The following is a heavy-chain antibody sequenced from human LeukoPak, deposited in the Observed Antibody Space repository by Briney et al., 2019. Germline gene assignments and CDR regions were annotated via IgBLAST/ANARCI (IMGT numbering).Heavy chain of an antibody. D-gene: IGHD4-17*01. J-gene: IGHJ4*01. Sequence: SSQTLSHTRTVSGGSSFSSVGYYWTSIRQHTEKGLEWIGFFYYRASYTPSRKGRVSLSTDTSKNQISLRLMSVTAADTSLNDCVREGEYGEDYYWGHGIQVIVSA. V-gene: IGHV4-31*03. CDR2: FYYRA. CDR1: GGSSFSSVGYY. CDR3: VREGEYGEDYY.